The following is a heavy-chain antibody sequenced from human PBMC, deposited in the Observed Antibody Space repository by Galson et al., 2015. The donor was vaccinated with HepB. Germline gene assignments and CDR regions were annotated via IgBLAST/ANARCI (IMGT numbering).Heavy chain of an antibody. CDR2: ISWNSGSI. V-gene: IGHV3-9*01. D-gene: IGHD1-26*01. Sequence: SLRLSCAASGFTFDDYAMHWVRQAPGKGLEWVSGISWNSGSIGYADSVKGRFTISRDNAKNSLYLQMNSLRAEDTALYFCAKDRDGSYFTYFDYWGQGTLVSVSS. CDR3: AKDRDGSYFTYFDY. CDR1: GFTFDDYA. J-gene: IGHJ4*02.